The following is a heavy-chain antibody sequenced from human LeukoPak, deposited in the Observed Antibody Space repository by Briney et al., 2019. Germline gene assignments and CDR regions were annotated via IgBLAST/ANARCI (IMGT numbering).Heavy chain of an antibody. CDR2: ISAYNGNT. Sequence: GASVKVSCKASGYTFTSYGISWVRQAPGQGLEWMGWISAYNGNTNYAQKLQGRVTMTTDTSTSTAYMELRSLRSDDTAVYYCARGYRSSTSCYSYNWFDPWGQGTLVTVSS. V-gene: IGHV1-18*01. CDR3: ARGYRSSTSCYSYNWFDP. CDR1: GYTFTSYG. D-gene: IGHD2-2*01. J-gene: IGHJ5*02.